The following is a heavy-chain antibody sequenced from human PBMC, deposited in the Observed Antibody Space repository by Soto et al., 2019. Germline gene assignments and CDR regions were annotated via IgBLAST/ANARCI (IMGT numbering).Heavy chain of an antibody. J-gene: IGHJ6*02. Sequence: EVQLAESGGGLVQSGGSLRLTCSASEFTFSSYSMNWVRQAPGKGLEWVSYITSYSTIYYADSVKGRFTISRDNDKNSLNLQRNSLRDEDTAVYYCARSGLAAAPWAMDVWGQGTTVTVSS. V-gene: IGHV3-48*02. D-gene: IGHD6-13*01. CDR1: EFTFSSYS. CDR3: ARSGLAAAPWAMDV. CDR2: ITSYSTI.